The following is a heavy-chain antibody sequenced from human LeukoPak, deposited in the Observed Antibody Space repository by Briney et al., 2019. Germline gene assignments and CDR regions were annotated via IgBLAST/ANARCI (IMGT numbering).Heavy chain of an antibody. CDR3: RAGPRHINNWYDY. Sequence: GGSLRLSCAASGFTFSGYAMSWVRQAPAKGLEWVSTVSGSGNYTYYTDYVKGRFTISRDNSKNTLYLQMNSLRAEDTAVYYCRAGPRHINNWYDYWGQGTLVTVSS. D-gene: IGHD2-21*01. CDR2: VSGSGNYT. V-gene: IGHV3-23*01. CDR1: GFTFSGYA. J-gene: IGHJ5*01.